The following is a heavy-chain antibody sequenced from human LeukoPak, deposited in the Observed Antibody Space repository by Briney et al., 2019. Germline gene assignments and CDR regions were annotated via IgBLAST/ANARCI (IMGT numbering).Heavy chain of an antibody. J-gene: IGHJ6*03. Sequence: SETLSLTCTVSGGSISSDYWSWIREPPGKGLEWIGYIYYSGSTNYNPSLKSRVTISVDTSKNQFSLKLSSVTAADTAVYYCARGSYYYMDVWGKGTTVTVSS. CDR1: GGSISSDY. V-gene: IGHV4-59*01. CDR2: IYYSGST. CDR3: ARGSYYYMDV.